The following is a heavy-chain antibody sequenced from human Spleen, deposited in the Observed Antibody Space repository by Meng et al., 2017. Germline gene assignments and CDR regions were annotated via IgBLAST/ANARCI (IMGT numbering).Heavy chain of an antibody. D-gene: IGHD6-19*01. V-gene: IGHV3-43*01. CDR2: ISWDGGNT. J-gene: IGHJ5*01. Sequence: GESLKISCAASGFSFDDYSMHWVRQVPGKGLEWVSLISWDGGNTYYADSVKGRFTISRDNSKNSLYLQMNSLKSEDTALYYCAKEIEVFRYSSGWYDSWGQGTLVTVSS. CDR3: AKEIEVFRYSSGWYDS. CDR1: GFSFDDYS.